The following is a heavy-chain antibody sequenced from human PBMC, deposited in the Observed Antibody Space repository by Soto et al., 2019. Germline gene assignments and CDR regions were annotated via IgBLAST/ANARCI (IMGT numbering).Heavy chain of an antibody. CDR3: ARTTMVHGGRGYYYGMDA. D-gene: IGHD3-10*01. V-gene: IGHV2-70*04. CDR2: IDWDDDK. CDR1: GFSLSTTGMR. J-gene: IGHJ6*02. Sequence: SGPTLVNPTHTLTLTCTFSGFSLSTTGMRVSWIRQPPGKALEWLARIDWDDDKFYSTSLKTRLTISKDTSKNQVVLTMTNMDPVDTATYYCARTTMVHGGRGYYYGMDAWGQGTTVTVSS.